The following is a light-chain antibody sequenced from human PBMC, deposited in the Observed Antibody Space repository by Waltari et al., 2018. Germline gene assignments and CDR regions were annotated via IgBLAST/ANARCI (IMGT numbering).Light chain of an antibody. CDR2: WAS. CDR1: QSVLYSSNNKNY. CDR3: QQYYSTPPT. J-gene: IGKJ4*01. Sequence: DIVMTQSPDSLAVSLGERATINCKYSQSVLYSSNNKNYLAWYQQKQGQPPKLLIYWASTRESGVPDRFSGSGSGTDFTLTISSLQAEDVAVYYCQQYYSTPPTFGGGTKVEIK. V-gene: IGKV4-1*01.